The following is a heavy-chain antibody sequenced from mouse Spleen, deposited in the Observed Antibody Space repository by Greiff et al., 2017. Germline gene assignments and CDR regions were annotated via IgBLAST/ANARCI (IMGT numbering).Heavy chain of an antibody. CDR2: ISSGGGNT. D-gene: IGHD4-1*01. CDR3: ARRWDDAMDY. V-gene: IGHV5-9*01. J-gene: IGHJ4*01. Sequence: DVMLVESGGGLVKLGGSLKLSCAASGFTFSSYAMSWVRQTPEKRLEWVATISSGGGNTYYPDSVKGRFTISRDNAKNTLYLQMSSLKSEDTAMYYCARRWDDAMDYWGQGTSVTVSS. CDR1: GFTFSSYA.